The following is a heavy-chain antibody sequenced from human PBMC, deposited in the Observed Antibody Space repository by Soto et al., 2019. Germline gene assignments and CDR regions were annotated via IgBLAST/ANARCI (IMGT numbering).Heavy chain of an antibody. V-gene: IGHV3-11*04. CDR3: ARSLRATSPLTF. Sequence: PGGSLRLSCAASGFTFSDYYMNWVRQAPGKGLEWVSSISSSSTIYYAESVKGRFTISRDNARPSVFLQMSSLRSDDTAVYFCARSLRATSPLTFWGQGTPVTVSS. J-gene: IGHJ4*02. CDR2: ISSSSTI. CDR1: GFTFSDYY. D-gene: IGHD7-27*01.